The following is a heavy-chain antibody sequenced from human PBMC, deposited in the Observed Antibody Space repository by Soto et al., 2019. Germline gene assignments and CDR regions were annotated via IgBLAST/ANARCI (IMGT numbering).Heavy chain of an antibody. D-gene: IGHD5-18*01. CDR2: INAGNGNT. CDR3: ARGVFLWKKNKAMVRYPDY. V-gene: IGHV1-3*01. Sequence: ASVKVSCKASGYTFTSYAMHWVRQAPGQRLEWMGWINAGNGNTKYSQKFQGRVTITRDTSASTAYMELSSLRSEDTAVYYCARGVFLWKKNKAMVRYPDYWGQGTLVTVSS. CDR1: GYTFTSYA. J-gene: IGHJ4*02.